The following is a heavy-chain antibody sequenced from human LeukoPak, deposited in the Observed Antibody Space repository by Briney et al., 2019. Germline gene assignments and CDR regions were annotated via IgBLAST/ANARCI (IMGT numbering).Heavy chain of an antibody. V-gene: IGHV3-66*01. J-gene: IGHJ4*02. Sequence: GGSLRLSCAASGFTFSSFAMTWVRQAPGKGLEWVSAIYSGGSTYYADSVKGRFTISRDSSKNTLYLQMNSLRAEDTAVYYCARLGYYYDSSGYYYLSYWGQGTLVTVSS. CDR1: GFTFSSFA. CDR3: ARLGYYYDSSGYYYLSY. CDR2: IYSGGST. D-gene: IGHD3-22*01.